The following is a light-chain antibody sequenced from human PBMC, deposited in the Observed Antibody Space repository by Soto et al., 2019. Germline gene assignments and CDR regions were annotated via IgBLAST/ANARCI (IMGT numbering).Light chain of an antibody. CDR2: DVS. CDR1: SKDGGGYNY. Sequence: HSVLTQPAPGSGAPGPSVTLPRPGNSKDGGGYNYVSWYQQHPGKAPKLMIYDVSNRPSGVSNRFSGSKSGNTASLTISGLQAEDEADYYCSSYTSSSTLYVFGTGTKVTVL. CDR3: SSYTSSSTLYV. J-gene: IGLJ1*01. V-gene: IGLV2-14*01.